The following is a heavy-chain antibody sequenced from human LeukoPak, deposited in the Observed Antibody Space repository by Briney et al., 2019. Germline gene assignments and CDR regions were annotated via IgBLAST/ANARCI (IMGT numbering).Heavy chain of an antibody. CDR1: GGTFSSYA. J-gene: IGHJ4*02. CDR2: IIPIFGTA. Sequence: SVKVSCKASGGTFSSYAISWVPQAPGQGLEWMGGIIPIFGTANYAQKFQGRVTITTDDSTSTAYMELSSLRSEDTAVYYCSRLYSSSWGYFDDWGQGTLVTVSS. D-gene: IGHD6-13*01. CDR3: SRLYSSSWGYFDD. V-gene: IGHV1-69*05.